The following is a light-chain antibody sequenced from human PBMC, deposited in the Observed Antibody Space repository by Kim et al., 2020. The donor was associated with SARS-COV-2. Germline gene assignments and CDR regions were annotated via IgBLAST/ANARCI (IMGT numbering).Light chain of an antibody. J-gene: IGKJ2*01. CDR1: QSISSY. Sequence: IQITQSPSSLSASVGDRVTITCRASQSISSYLNWYQQKPGKAPKLLIYAASSLQSGVPSRFSGSGSGTDFTLTISSLQPEDFATYYCQQSYSTPYTFGQGTKLAIK. V-gene: IGKV1-39*01. CDR3: QQSYSTPYT. CDR2: AAS.